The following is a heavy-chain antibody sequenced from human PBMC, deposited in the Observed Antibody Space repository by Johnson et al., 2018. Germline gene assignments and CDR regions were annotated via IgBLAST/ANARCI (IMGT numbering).Heavy chain of an antibody. J-gene: IGHJ3*01. CDR3: VRQPRLVMVEVVKSYAFDL. CDR1: GGSISSSNYY. Sequence: QVQLQESGPGLVKPSETLSLTCSVSGGSISSSNYYWHWVRQPPGKGLDWIGNIYYNGNTYYNTSLKSRATIFVATSKNQFSLKLTSVTAADTAVYYCVRQPRLVMVEVVKSYAFDLWGQGTMVTVSS. D-gene: IGHD2-15*01. CDR2: IYYNGNT. V-gene: IGHV4-39*01.